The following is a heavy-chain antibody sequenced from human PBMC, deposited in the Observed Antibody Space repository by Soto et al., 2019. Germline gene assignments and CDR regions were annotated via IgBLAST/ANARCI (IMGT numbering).Heavy chain of an antibody. J-gene: IGHJ4*02. D-gene: IGHD3-22*01. V-gene: IGHV4-34*01. Sequence: SETLSLTCAVYGGSFSGYYWSWIRQPPGKGLEWIGEINHSGSTNYNPSLKSRVTISVDTSKNQFSLKLSSVTAADTAVYYCAREGTVRYDSSGYYFGYWGQGTLVTVSS. CDR3: AREGTVRYDSSGYYFGY. CDR1: GGSFSGYY. CDR2: INHSGST.